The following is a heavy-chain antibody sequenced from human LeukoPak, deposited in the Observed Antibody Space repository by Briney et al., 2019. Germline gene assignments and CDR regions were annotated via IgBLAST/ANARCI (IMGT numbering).Heavy chain of an antibody. D-gene: IGHD6-13*01. CDR1: GGSFSGYY. J-gene: IGHJ6*02. Sequence: SETLSLTCAVYGGSFSGYYWSWIRQPPGKGLEWIGEINHSGSTNYNPSLKSRVTISVDTSKNQFSLKLSSVTAADTAVYYCAGVLCIAAAGTSYYYYGMDVWGQGTTVTVSS. V-gene: IGHV4-34*01. CDR3: AGVLCIAAAGTSYYYYGMDV. CDR2: INHSGST.